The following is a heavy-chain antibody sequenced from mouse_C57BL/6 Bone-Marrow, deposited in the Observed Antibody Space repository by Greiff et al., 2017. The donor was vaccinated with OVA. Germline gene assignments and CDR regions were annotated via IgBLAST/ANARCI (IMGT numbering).Heavy chain of an antibody. Sequence: EVQLQQSGPELVKPGASVKISCKASGYTFTDYYMNWVKQRPGKSLEWIGDINPNSGGTSYNQKFKGKATLTVDKSSSTAYMELRSLTSEDSAVYYGARNCYGSGPYFDYWGQGTTLTVSS. J-gene: IGHJ2*01. CDR2: INPNSGGT. CDR3: ARNCYGSGPYFDY. CDR1: GYTFTDYY. V-gene: IGHV1-26*01. D-gene: IGHD1-1*01.